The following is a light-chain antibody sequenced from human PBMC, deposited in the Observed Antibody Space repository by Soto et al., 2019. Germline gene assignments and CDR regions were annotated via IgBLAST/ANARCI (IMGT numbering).Light chain of an antibody. V-gene: IGKV4-1*01. Sequence: DIVMTQSPDSLAVSLGERATINCKSSQSVLHSPNNKNYLAWYQHKSGQPPKLLIYWASLREPGVPDRFTGSGSGTDFTLTISSLQAEDVAVYYCQQYFTSPWTFGQGTKVDIK. CDR3: QQYFTSPWT. CDR2: WAS. CDR1: QSVLHSPNNKNY. J-gene: IGKJ1*01.